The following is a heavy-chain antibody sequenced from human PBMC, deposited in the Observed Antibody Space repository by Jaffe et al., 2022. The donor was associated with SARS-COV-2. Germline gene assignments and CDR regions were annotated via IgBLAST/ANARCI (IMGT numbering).Heavy chain of an antibody. V-gene: IGHV3-13*05. CDR2: IGTGGDP. D-gene: IGHD2-2*01. CDR1: GFTFSSYD. J-gene: IGHJ2*01. CDR3: ARSIVVVPGVVWHFDL. Sequence: EMQLVESGGGLVQPGGSLRLSCAASGFTFSSYDMNWVRQVTGKGLEWVSAIGTGGDPYYSDSVKGRFTISRENARNSLFLQMNTLRAGDTAVYYCARSIVVVPGVVWHFDLWGRGTLVTVSS.